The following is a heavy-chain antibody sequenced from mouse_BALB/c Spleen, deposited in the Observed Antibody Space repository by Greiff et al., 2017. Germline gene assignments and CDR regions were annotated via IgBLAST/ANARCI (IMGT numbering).Heavy chain of an antibody. J-gene: IGHJ4*01. CDR1: GFNIKDTY. CDR2: IDPANGNT. Sequence: VQLQQSGAELVKPGASVKLSCTASGFNIKDTYMHWVKQRPEQGLEWIGRIDPANGNTKYDPKFQGKATITADTSSNTAYLQLSSLTSEDTAVYYCARGTTAPYAMDYWGQGTSVTVSS. CDR3: ARGTTAPYAMDY. D-gene: IGHD1-2*01. V-gene: IGHV14-3*02.